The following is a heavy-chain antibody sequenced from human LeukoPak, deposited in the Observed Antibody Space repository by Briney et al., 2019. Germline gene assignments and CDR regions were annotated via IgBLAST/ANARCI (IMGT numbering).Heavy chain of an antibody. CDR2: ILYDGSNK. CDR1: GFTLSSHG. CDR3: ARDRYYFDSSGFEVTDGLDI. Sequence: GGSLRLSCAASGFTLSSHGTHWVRQAPGKGLEWVAVILYDGSNKYNADFATGRFTISRDQVKNTLYLQMNSLRDEDTAVYYCARDRYYFDSSGFEVTDGLDIWGQGTLVTVSS. D-gene: IGHD3-22*01. V-gene: IGHV3-30*03. J-gene: IGHJ3*02.